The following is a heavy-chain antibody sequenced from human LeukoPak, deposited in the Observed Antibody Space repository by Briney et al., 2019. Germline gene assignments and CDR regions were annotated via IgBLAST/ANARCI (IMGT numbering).Heavy chain of an antibody. CDR2: ISGNGGST. D-gene: IGHD1-26*01. CDR3: VRESPNGSSDC. V-gene: IGHV3-64*01. Sequence: GGSLRPSCAASGFTFSSCPMHWVRQAPGKGLEYVSAISGNGGSTYYANSVRGRFTISRDNPKNTLYLQMDSLRAEDMAMYYCVRESPNGSSDCWGQGTLVIVSS. CDR1: GFTFSSCP. J-gene: IGHJ4*02.